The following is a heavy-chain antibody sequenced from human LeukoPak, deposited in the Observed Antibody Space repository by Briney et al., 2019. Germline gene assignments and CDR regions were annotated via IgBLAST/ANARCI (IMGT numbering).Heavy chain of an antibody. Sequence: PGGSLRLSCAASGFTVSSNCMNWVRQAPGKGLEWVSVIYSGGSTYYADSVQGRFTISRDNSKNTLYLQLNSLRAEDTAVYYCAREGSGRTAYNDGLDVWGQGTMVTVSS. V-gene: IGHV3-53*01. CDR2: IYSGGST. CDR3: AREGSGRTAYNDGLDV. CDR1: GFTVSSNC. D-gene: IGHD3-10*01. J-gene: IGHJ3*01.